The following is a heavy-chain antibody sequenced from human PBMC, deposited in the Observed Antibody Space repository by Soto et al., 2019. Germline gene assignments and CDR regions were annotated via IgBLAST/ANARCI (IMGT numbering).Heavy chain of an antibody. CDR3: ARVLDTAMVLDC. CDR1: GGSFSGYY. D-gene: IGHD5-18*01. Sequence: PSETLSLTCAVYGGSFSGYYWSWIRQPPGKGLEWIGEINHSGSTNYNPSLKSRVTISVDTSKNQFSLKLSSVTAADTAVYYCARVLDTAMVLDCWGQGTLVTVSS. CDR2: INHSGST. J-gene: IGHJ4*02. V-gene: IGHV4-34*01.